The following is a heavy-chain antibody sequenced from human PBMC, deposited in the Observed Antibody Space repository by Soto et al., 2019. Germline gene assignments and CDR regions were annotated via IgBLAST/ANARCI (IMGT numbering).Heavy chain of an antibody. D-gene: IGHD3-22*01. CDR1: GYSFTSYW. J-gene: IGHJ4*02. Sequence: EVQLVQSGAEVRKPGESLKISCKGSGYSFTSYWIAWVRQMPGKGLEWMGIIYPGDSDSRYRPSFQGQVTISADKSIXXAXLXXSSLKASDTAMYYCARQAGYYYDSSGPKEGRFFDYWGQGTLVTVSS. V-gene: IGHV5-51*01. CDR2: IYPGDSDS. CDR3: ARQAGYYYDSSGPKEGRFFDY.